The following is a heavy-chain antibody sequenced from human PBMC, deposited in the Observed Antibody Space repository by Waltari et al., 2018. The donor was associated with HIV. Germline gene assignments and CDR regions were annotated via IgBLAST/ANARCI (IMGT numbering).Heavy chain of an antibody. D-gene: IGHD4-17*01. V-gene: IGHV3-74*01. Sequence: EVQLVESGGGLVQPGGSLRLSCIASGFTFSSYWMHWVRQDPGKGLVWVSRMNSDGSSTSYADSVKGRFTISRDNAKNTLYLQMNSLRAEETAIYYCARGDYGGNLPVYFDYWGQGTLVAVSS. J-gene: IGHJ4*02. CDR1: GFTFSSYW. CDR2: MNSDGSST. CDR3: ARGDYGGNLPVYFDY.